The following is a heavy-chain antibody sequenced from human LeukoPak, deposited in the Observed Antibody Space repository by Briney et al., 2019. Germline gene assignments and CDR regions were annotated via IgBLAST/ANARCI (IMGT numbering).Heavy chain of an antibody. D-gene: IGHD5-24*01. CDR3: ARDGRDGYIDY. CDR2: INDDGSKK. CDR1: GFTFSSYW. V-gene: IGHV3-7*01. Sequence: GGSLTLSCAASGFTFSSYWMSWVRQAPGKGLEWVANINDDGSKKYYVDSVKGRFTISRDNAKNSLYLQMNSLRAEDTAVYYCARDGRDGYIDYWGQGTLVTVSS. J-gene: IGHJ4*02.